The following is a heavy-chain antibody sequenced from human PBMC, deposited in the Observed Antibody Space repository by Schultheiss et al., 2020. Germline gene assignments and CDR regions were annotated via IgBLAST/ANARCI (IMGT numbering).Heavy chain of an antibody. CDR1: GYTFTTYG. J-gene: IGHJ4*02. D-gene: IGHD4-23*01. Sequence: SVKVSCKASGYTFTTYGINWVRQAPGQGLEWMGGIIPIFGTAHYAQKFQGRITINADEATSTAYMELTSLRSDDTAVYYCARDTGLVTPIGLWGQGTLVTVSS. CDR2: IIPIFGTA. CDR3: ARDTGLVTPIGL. V-gene: IGHV1-69*13.